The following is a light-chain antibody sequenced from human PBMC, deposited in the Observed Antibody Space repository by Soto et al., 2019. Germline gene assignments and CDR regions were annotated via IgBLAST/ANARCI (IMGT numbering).Light chain of an antibody. CDR2: GAS. CDR3: QQRSNWPYT. CDR1: QSFSSY. Sequence: EIVLTQSPATLSLSPGERATLSCRASQSFSSYLAWYQQKPGQAPRLLIYGASNRATGIPARFSGSGSGTDFTLTISSLEPEDFAVYYCQQRSNWPYTFGQGTKLEIK. J-gene: IGKJ2*01. V-gene: IGKV3-11*01.